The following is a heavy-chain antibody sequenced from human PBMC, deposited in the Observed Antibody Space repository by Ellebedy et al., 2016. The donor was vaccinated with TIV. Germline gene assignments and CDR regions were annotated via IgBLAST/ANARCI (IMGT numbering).Heavy chain of an antibody. CDR1: GYTFTRYF. J-gene: IGHJ6*02. CDR3: ATLSGSGHPHYFYYGLDV. D-gene: IGHD1-26*01. CDR2: IDPNSGGT. V-gene: IGHV1-2*02. Sequence: ASVKVSXXASGYTFTRYFIHWVRQAPGQGLEWMGWIDPNSGGTNYAQMFQGRVTMTRDTSISTAYMELSRLRSDDTAVYYCATLSGSGHPHYFYYGLDVWGQGTTVTVSS.